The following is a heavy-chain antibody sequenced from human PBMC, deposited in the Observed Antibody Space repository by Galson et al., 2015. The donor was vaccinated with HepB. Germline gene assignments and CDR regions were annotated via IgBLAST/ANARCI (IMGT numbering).Heavy chain of an antibody. V-gene: IGHV3-30*04. CDR3: ARDRDSYQLPFYGMDV. CDR1: GFTLSSYA. CDR2: ISYDGSNK. J-gene: IGHJ6*02. Sequence: SLRLSCAASGFTLSSYAMHWVRQAPGKGLEWVAVISYDGSNKYYADSVKGRFTISRDNSKNTLYLQMNSLRAEDTAVYYCARDRDSYQLPFYGMDVWGQGTTVTVSS. D-gene: IGHD2-2*01.